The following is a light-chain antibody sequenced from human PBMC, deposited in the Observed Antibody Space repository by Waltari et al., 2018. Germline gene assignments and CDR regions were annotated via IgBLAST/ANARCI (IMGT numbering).Light chain of an antibody. CDR2: DVS. Sequence: QSALTQPASVSGSPGQSITISCTGTSSDIGGYDYVSWYQQYPGRAPKLLIYDVSIRPSGVSDRFSGSKSVNTASLTIYGLQAEDEADYYCSSYTTSRTLAVFGGGTKLTVL. J-gene: IGLJ2*01. CDR1: SSDIGGYDY. V-gene: IGLV2-14*03. CDR3: SSYTTSRTLAV.